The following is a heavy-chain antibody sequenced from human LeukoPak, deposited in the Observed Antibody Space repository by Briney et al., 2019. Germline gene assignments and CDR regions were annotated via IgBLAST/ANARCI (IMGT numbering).Heavy chain of an antibody. V-gene: IGHV1-2*02. Sequence: GGSVKVSCRASGYTFIGQYLYWARQTPGQGLEWMGWINPKTGDTDSAQNFQGRVTMTRDTSVNTVYMELSRLTSDDTAVYYCARGYYGMDLWGQGTTVTVSS. CDR1: GYTFIGQY. CDR3: ARGYYGMDL. J-gene: IGHJ6*02. CDR2: INPKTGDT.